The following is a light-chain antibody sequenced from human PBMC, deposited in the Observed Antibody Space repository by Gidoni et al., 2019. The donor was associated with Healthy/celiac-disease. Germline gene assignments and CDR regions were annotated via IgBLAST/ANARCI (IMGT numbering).Light chain of an antibody. J-gene: IGKJ1*01. CDR2: GAY. Sequence: EIVITPSPATLSVSPGGRATLSRRAMQSVSSNLAWYQQKPGHAPRLLIYGAYTRATGSPARFRGSGSGTEFTLTISSLQSEDFAVYYCQQYNNWPPWTFGQGTKVEIK. CDR3: QQYNNWPPWT. V-gene: IGKV3-15*01. CDR1: QSVSSN.